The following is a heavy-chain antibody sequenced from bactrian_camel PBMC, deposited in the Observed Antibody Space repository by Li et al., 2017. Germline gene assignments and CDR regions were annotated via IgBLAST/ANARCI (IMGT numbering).Heavy chain of an antibody. Sequence: HVQLVESGGGSVQAGGSLTLSYAVSGFTFSEACMGWFRQAPGKGLEWVSSIYNVGSSTFYEDSVKGRFTTSRDNTENMLYLQMNSLKSEDTALYYCSKAAYDGGSWAWAQFGYWGQGTQVTVS. D-gene: IGHD6*01. CDR1: GFTFSEAC. V-gene: IGHV3S6*01. CDR3: SKAAYDGGSWAWAQFGY. CDR2: IYNVGSST. J-gene: IGHJ6*01.